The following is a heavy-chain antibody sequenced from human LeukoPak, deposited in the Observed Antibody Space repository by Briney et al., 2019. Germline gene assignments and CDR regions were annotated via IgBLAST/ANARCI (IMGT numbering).Heavy chain of an antibody. V-gene: IGHV3-23*01. CDR1: GFTFSSYA. Sequence: GGSLRLSRAASGFTFSSYAMSWVRQAPGKGLEWVSAISGSGGSTYYADSVKGRFTISRDNSKNTLYLQMNSLRAEDTAVYYCATSGYSYGYGQYNWFDPWGQGTLVTVSS. D-gene: IGHD5-18*01. CDR3: ATSGYSYGYGQYNWFDP. CDR2: ISGSGGST. J-gene: IGHJ5*02.